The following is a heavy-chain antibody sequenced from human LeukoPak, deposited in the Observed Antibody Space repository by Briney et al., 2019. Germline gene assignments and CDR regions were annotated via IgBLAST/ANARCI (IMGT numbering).Heavy chain of an antibody. CDR2: IYYSGST. CDR3: ASGRLGQCSRTNCYDDDFDI. D-gene: IGHD2-2*01. Sequence: SETLSLTCSVSGGSISSGSYYWGWIRQPPGKGLEWIGSIYYSGSTYYNPSLKSRVTISVDTSKNQFSLKLSSVTAADTAVYYCASGRLGQCSRTNCYDDDFDIWGQGTMVTVSS. CDR1: GGSISSGSYY. V-gene: IGHV4-39*01. J-gene: IGHJ3*02.